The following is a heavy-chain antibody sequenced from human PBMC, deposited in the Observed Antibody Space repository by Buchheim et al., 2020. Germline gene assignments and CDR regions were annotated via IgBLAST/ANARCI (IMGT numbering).Heavy chain of an antibody. D-gene: IGHD3-22*01. Sequence: QVQLVESGGGVVQPGRSLRLYCAASGFTFSSYGMHWVRQAPGKGLEWVAVISYDGSNKYYADSVKGRFTISRDNSKNTLYLQMNSLRAEDTAVYYCAKVTDDSSGYYYNWFDPWGQGTL. J-gene: IGHJ5*02. CDR2: ISYDGSNK. V-gene: IGHV3-30*18. CDR3: AKVTDDSSGYYYNWFDP. CDR1: GFTFSSYG.